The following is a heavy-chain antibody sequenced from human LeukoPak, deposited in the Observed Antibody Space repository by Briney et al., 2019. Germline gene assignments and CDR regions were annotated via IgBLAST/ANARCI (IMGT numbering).Heavy chain of an antibody. Sequence: TGGSLRLSCAASGFTFSSYSMNWVRQAPGKGLEWVSSISSSSSYIYYADSVKGRFTISRDNAKNSLYLQMNSLRAEDTAVYYCARPTLTWGSVPDYWGQGTLVTVSS. CDR2: ISSSSSYI. CDR1: GFTFSSYS. D-gene: IGHD7-27*01. CDR3: ARPTLTWGSVPDY. J-gene: IGHJ4*02. V-gene: IGHV3-21*01.